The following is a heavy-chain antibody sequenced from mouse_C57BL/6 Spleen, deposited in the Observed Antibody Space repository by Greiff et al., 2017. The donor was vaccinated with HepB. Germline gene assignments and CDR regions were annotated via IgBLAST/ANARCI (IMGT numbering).Heavy chain of an antibody. V-gene: IGHV1-53*01. Sequence: VQLQQPGTELVKPGASVKLSCKASGYTFTSYWMHWVKQRPGHGLEWIGNINPSNGGTDYNEKFKSKATLTVDKSSSTAYMKLSSLTTDDSAVYYCARGVKYYDSSSLPLDDWGQGTTLTVAS. D-gene: IGHD1-1*01. J-gene: IGHJ2*01. CDR2: INPSNGGT. CDR3: ARGVKYYDSSSLPLDD. CDR1: GYTFTSYW.